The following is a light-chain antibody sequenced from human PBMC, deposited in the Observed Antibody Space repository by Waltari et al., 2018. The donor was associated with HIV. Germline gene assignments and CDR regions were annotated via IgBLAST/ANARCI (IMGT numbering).Light chain of an antibody. CDR2: DSS. CDR3: HQRSKWPLT. Sequence: EIVLTQSPATLSLSPGERATLSCRASQSVGSYLAWYQQKPGQAPRLLMSDSSTRVTGIPARFSASGSGTDFTLTISSLEPEDFAVYYCHQRSKWPLTFGGGTKLEIK. CDR1: QSVGSY. V-gene: IGKV3-11*01. J-gene: IGKJ4*01.